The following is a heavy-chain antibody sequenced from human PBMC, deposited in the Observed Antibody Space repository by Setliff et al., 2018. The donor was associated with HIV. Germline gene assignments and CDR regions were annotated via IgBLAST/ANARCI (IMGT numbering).Heavy chain of an antibody. Sequence: SETLSLTCTVSGASISSHYWSWIRQSPGRGLEWIGSIYYSETTNNNPSLKSRVTISVDTSKNQLSLKLRSVTAADTAVYYCARDPGGLYCRSTSCQGGCFDPWGQGTLVTVSS. CDR1: GASISSHY. J-gene: IGHJ5*02. D-gene: IGHD2-2*01. CDR2: IYYSETT. V-gene: IGHV4-59*11. CDR3: ARDPGGLYCRSTSCQGGCFDP.